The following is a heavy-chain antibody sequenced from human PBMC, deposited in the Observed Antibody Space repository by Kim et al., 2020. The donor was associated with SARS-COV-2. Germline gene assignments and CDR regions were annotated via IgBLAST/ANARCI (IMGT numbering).Heavy chain of an antibody. V-gene: IGHV1-46*01. CDR1: GYTFTSYY. D-gene: IGHD3-9*01. CDR2: INPSGGST. Sequence: ASVKVSCKASGYTFTSYYMHWVRQAPGQGLEWMGIINPSGGSTSYAQKFQGRVTMTRDTSTSTVYMELSSLRSEDTAVYYCARDLSAAKDYDILTGYYPPYYYYGMDVWGQGTTVTVSS. J-gene: IGHJ6*02. CDR3: ARDLSAAKDYDILTGYYPPYYYYGMDV.